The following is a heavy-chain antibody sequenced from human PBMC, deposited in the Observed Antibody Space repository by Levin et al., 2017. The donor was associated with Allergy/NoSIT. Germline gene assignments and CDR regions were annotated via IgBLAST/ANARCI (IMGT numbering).Heavy chain of an antibody. CDR1: GFSVTRG. V-gene: IGHV3-53*01. CDR2: FDSSYNI. J-gene: IGHJ5*02. CDR3: TRWDGYADA. Sequence: QPGGSLRLSCEASGFSVTRGLTWVRQAPGKGLEWVSGFDSSYNIYYRQSVKGRFTVSRDTSKNMVYLQMNSLRVEDSAVYFCTRWDGYADAWGRGTLVTVSA. D-gene: IGHD5-18*01.